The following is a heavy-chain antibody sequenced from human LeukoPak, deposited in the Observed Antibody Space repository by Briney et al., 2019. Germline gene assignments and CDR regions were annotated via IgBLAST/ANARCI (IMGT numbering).Heavy chain of an antibody. CDR1: GFTFSNAW. J-gene: IGHJ6*02. CDR2: IKSKTDGGTT. V-gene: IGHV3-15*07. CDR3: TTDVYSSGWYPLHYYYYYGMDV. Sequence: GGSLRLSCAASGFTFSNAWMNWVRQAPGKGLEWVRRIKSKTDGGTTDYAAPVKGRFTISRDDSKNTLYLQMNSLKTEDTAVYYCTTDVYSSGWYPLHYYYYYGMDVWGQGTTVTVSS. D-gene: IGHD6-19*01.